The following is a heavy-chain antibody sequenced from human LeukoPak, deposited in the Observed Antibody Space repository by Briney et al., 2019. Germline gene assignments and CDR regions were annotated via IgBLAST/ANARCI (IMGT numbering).Heavy chain of an antibody. Sequence: SETLSLTCVVSGGSLSTHHWSWIRQPPGRGLEWIGYISDSGSTNYNPSLKSRVTISVDTSKNQFSLMLSSVTAADTAVYYCARGYDSSAYYPFNYWGQGTLVTVSS. CDR1: GGSLSTHH. D-gene: IGHD3-22*01. CDR3: ARGYDSSAYYPFNY. J-gene: IGHJ4*02. V-gene: IGHV4-59*11. CDR2: ISDSGST.